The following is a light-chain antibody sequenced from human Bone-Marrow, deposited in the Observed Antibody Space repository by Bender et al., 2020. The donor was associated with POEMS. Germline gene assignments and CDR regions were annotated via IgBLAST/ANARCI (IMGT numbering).Light chain of an antibody. CDR1: SSNIGAHA. J-gene: IGLJ3*02. Sequence: QSVLTQPPSASGTPGQRVTISCSGGSSNIGAHAVNWYQHLPGTAPKLLIYSSHRRPSEVPDRFSGSRSGTSASLASSGLQSEDEADYYCAVWDDSLNGWVFGGGTKLTFL. CDR2: SSH. V-gene: IGLV1-44*01. CDR3: AVWDDSLNGWV.